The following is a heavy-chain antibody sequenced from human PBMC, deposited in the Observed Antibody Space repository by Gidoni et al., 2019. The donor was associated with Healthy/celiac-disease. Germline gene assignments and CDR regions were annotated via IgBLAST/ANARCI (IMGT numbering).Heavy chain of an antibody. J-gene: IGHJ4*02. D-gene: IGHD2-15*01. CDR2: ISSSSSYI. CDR1: GFTLSSYS. V-gene: IGHV3-21*01. CDR3: ARVNCSGGSCYFDY. Sequence: EVQLVESGGGLVKPGGSLRLSCAASGFTLSSYSMNWVRQAPGKGLEWVSSISSSSSYIYYADSVKGRFTISRDNAKNSLYLQMNSLRAEDTAVYYCARVNCSGGSCYFDYWGQGTLVTVSS.